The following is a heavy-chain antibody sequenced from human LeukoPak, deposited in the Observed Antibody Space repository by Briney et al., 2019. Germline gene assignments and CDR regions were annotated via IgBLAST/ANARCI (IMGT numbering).Heavy chain of an antibody. CDR2: IYANGIT. CDR3: ARRAYYDSSGYNPTAGYFDL. V-gene: IGHV4-4*08. D-gene: IGHD3-22*01. J-gene: IGHJ2*01. Sequence: SETLSLTCTVSGGSIFSYYWNWIRQSPGKGPEWIGYIYANGITTYNPSLRSRGSISIDTSRNQFSLRLTSVTAADTATYYCARRAYYDSSGYNPTAGYFDLWGRGTLVTVSS. CDR1: GGSIFSYY.